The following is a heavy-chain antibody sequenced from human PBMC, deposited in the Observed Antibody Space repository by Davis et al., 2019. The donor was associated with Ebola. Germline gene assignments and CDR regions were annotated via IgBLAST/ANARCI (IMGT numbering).Heavy chain of an antibody. V-gene: IGHV4-59*01. CDR1: GGSISSYY. J-gene: IGHJ4*02. CDR2: IYYSGST. D-gene: IGHD1-26*01. Sequence: PSETLSLTCTVSGGSISSYYWSWIRQPPGKGLEWIGYIYYSGSTNYNPSLKSRVTISVDTSKNQFSPKLSSVTAADTAVYYCAGTSGSYLFDYWGQGTLVTVSS. CDR3: AGTSGSYLFDY.